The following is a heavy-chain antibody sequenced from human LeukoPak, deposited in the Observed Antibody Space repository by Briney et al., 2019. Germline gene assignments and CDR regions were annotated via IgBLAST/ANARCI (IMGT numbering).Heavy chain of an antibody. CDR1: GGSINSYY. V-gene: IGHV4-59*01. Sequence: SETLSLTCTVSGGSINSYYWSWIRQPPGKGLEWIGYGSYSGSTDYNPSLKSRVTISVDTSKNQFSLKLSSVTAADTAVYYCARAYGSYSFDYWGQGTLVTVSS. CDR3: ARAYGSYSFDY. D-gene: IGHD1-26*01. CDR2: GSYSGST. J-gene: IGHJ4*02.